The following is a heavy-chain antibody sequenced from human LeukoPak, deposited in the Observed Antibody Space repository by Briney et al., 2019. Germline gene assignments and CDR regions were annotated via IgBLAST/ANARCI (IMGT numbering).Heavy chain of an antibody. J-gene: IGHJ4*02. CDR3: ARGEYYFDY. CDR2: ISYDGSNK. CDR1: GFTFSGYW. Sequence: GGSLRLSCAASGFTFSGYWMSWVRQAPGKGLEWVAVISYDGSNKYYADSVKGRFTISRDNSKNTLYLQMNSLRAEDTAVYYCARGEYYFDYWGQGTLVTVSS. V-gene: IGHV3-30-3*01.